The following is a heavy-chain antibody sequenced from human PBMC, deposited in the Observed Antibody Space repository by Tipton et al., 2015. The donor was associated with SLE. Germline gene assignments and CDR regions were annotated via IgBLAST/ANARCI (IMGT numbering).Heavy chain of an antibody. V-gene: IGHV4-59*12. J-gene: IGHJ3*02. D-gene: IGHD2-21*01. CDR2: IYYSGST. CDR1: GGSISSYY. Sequence: TLSLTCTVSGGSISSYYWSWIRQPPGKGLEWIGYIYYSGSTNCNPSLKSRVTISVDTSKNQFSLKLSSVTAADTAVYYCARDCGGSDAFDIWGQGTMVTVSS. CDR3: ARDCGGSDAFDI.